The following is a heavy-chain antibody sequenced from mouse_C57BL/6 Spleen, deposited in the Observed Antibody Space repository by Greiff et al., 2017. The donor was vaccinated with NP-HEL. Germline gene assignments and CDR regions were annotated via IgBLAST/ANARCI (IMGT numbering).Heavy chain of an antibody. Sequence: EVQGVESGGGLVQPGGSLSLSCAASGFTFTDYYMSWVRQPPGKALAWLGFIRHKATGYTSASSAPVTGRLTTSRDNSQSILYLQMNALRAEESATYYGASLYSNPYYYAMDYWGQGTSVTVSS. CDR2: IRHKATGYTS. J-gene: IGHJ4*01. V-gene: IGHV7-3*01. CDR1: GFTFTDYY. CDR3: ASLYSNPYYYAMDY. D-gene: IGHD2-5*01.